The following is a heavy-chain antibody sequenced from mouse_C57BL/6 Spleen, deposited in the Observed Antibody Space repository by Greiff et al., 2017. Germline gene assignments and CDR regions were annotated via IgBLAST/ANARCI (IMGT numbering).Heavy chain of an antibody. V-gene: IGHV1-74*01. J-gene: IGHJ2*01. CDR1: GYTFTSYW. D-gene: IGHD2-5*01. CDR2: IHPSDSDT. Sequence: QVQLQQPGAELVKPGASVKVSCKASGYTFTSYWMHWVKQRPGQGLEWIGRIHPSDSDTNYNQKFKGKATLTVDKSSSPAYMQLSSLTSEVSAVYYCAIGAAYYSNYDYWGQGTTLTVSS. CDR3: AIGAAYYSNYDY.